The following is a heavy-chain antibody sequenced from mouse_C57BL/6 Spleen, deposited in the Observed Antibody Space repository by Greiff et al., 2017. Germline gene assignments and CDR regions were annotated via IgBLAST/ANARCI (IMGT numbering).Heavy chain of an antibody. CDR3: ARWGYYYGRRGAMDY. V-gene: IGHV1-69*01. J-gene: IGHJ4*01. CDR2: IDPSVSYT. CDR1: GYTFTSYW. D-gene: IGHD1-1*01. Sequence: QVQLQQPGAELVMPGASVKLSCKASGYTFTSYWMHWVKQRPGQGLEWIGEIDPSVSYTNYNQKFKGKSTLTVDKSSSTAYMQLSSLTSEDSAVYYCARWGYYYGRRGAMDYWGQGTSVTVSS.